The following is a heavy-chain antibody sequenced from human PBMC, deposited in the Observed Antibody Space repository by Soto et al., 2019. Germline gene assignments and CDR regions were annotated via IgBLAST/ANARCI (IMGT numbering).Heavy chain of an antibody. J-gene: IGHJ3*02. CDR1: GFPFSSYW. V-gene: IGHV3-7*01. CDR3: ARDRTKWNGAFDI. CDR2: IKQDGSEK. Sequence: GGSLRLSCAASGFPFSSYWMSWVRQAPGKGLEWVANIKQDGSEKNYVDSVKGRCTISRDNAKNSLYLQMNSLRAEDTAVYYCARDRTKWNGAFDIWGQGTMVTVSS. D-gene: IGHD1-1*01.